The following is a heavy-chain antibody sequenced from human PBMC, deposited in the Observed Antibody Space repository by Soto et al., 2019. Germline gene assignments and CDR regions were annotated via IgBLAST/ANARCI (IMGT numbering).Heavy chain of an antibody. D-gene: IGHD2-2*01. J-gene: IGHJ5*02. Sequence: WPPVKVSCKASGYTFTSYGISWVRQAPGQGLEWMGWISAYNGNTNYAQKLQGRVTMTTDTSTSTAYMELRSLRSDDTAVYYCARAVIVVVPAAMYNWFDPWGQGTLVTVSS. V-gene: IGHV1-18*01. CDR1: GYTFTSYG. CDR3: ARAVIVVVPAAMYNWFDP. CDR2: ISAYNGNT.